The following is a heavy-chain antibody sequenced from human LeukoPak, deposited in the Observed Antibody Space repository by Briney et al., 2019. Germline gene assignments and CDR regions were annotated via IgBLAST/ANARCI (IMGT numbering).Heavy chain of an antibody. CDR2: IYYSGST. J-gene: IGHJ5*02. CDR3: ARQTYYYDNSGYSNWLDP. V-gene: IGHV4-59*01. D-gene: IGHD3-22*01. Sequence: SETLPLTCTVSGGSISSYYWSWIRQPPGKGLEWIGYIYYSGSTNYNPSLKSRVTISLDTSKNQFSLKLSSVTAADTAVYYCARQTYYYDNSGYSNWLDPWGQGTLVTVSS. CDR1: GGSISSYY.